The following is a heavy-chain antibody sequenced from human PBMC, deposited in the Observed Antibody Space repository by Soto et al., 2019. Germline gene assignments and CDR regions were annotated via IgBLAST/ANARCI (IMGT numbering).Heavy chain of an antibody. CDR2: IIPIFGTA. D-gene: IGHD3-22*01. CDR1: GGTFSSYA. V-gene: IGHV1-69*13. CDR3: ASASNYYDSSQYYFDY. Sequence: GASVKVSCKASGGTFSSYAISWVRQAPGQGLEWMGGIIPIFGTANYAQKFQGRVTITADESTSTAYMELSSLRSEDTAVYYCASASNYYDSSQYYFDYWGQGTLVTVSS. J-gene: IGHJ4*02.